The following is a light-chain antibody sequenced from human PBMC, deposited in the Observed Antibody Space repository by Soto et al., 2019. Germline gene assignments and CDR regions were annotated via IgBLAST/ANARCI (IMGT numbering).Light chain of an antibody. CDR2: GNN. CDR1: GSSIGTNT. Sequence: QSVLTQPPSASGTPGQRVTISCSGSGSSIGTNTVNWYRQLPGTAPKLLIYGNNQRPSGVPDRFSGSKSGTPASLAISGLQSEDEADYYCAAWDGSLNNVLFGGGTKVTVL. CDR3: AAWDGSLNNVL. V-gene: IGLV1-44*01. J-gene: IGLJ2*01.